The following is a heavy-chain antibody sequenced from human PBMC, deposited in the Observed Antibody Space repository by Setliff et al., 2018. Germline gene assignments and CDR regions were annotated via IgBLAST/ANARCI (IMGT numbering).Heavy chain of an antibody. CDR3: ARDVFPYHYEGAFDL. V-gene: IGHV1-46*01. D-gene: IGHD3-22*01. Sequence: GASVKVSCKASGYTFTSHYMHWVRQAPGLGLEWMGTINPSSGRTSYAQKFQGRVTMTRDTSTSTVYMDMSSLRSEDTAVYYCARDVFPYHYEGAFDLWGQGTMVTVSS. CDR2: INPSSGRT. J-gene: IGHJ3*01. CDR1: GYTFTSHY.